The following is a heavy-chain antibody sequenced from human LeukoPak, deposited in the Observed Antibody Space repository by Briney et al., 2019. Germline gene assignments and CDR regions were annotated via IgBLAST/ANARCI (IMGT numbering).Heavy chain of an antibody. CDR3: YYYDSSGYSDFDY. J-gene: IGHJ4*02. D-gene: IGHD3-22*01. Sequence: GGSLRLSCAASGFTFSSYAMSWVRQAPGKGLEWGSAISGSGGSTYYADSVKGRFTISRDNSKNTLDLQMNSLRAEDTAVYYPYYYDSSGYSDFDYWGQGTLVTVSS. V-gene: IGHV3-23*01. CDR1: GFTFSSYA. CDR2: ISGSGGST.